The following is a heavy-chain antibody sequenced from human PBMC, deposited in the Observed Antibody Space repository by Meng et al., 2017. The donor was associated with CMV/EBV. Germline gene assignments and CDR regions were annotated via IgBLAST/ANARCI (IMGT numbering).Heavy chain of an antibody. V-gene: IGHV3-21*06. CDR3: ARGGSYDFWSGGYFDY. CDR1: GFTFSNFS. D-gene: IGHD3-3*01. J-gene: IGHJ4*02. CDR2: IRSSNSYV. Sequence: GGSLRLSCAASGFTFSNFSMNWVRQAPGRGLEWVSSIRSSNSYVYYVDSVKGRFTISRDNAKNSLYLQMNSLRAEDTAVYYCARGGSYDFWSGGYFDYWGQGTLVTVSS.